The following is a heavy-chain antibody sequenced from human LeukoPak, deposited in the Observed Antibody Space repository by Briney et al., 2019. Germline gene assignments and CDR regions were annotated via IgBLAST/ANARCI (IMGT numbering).Heavy chain of an antibody. D-gene: IGHD3-22*01. CDR2: MNPNSGNT. J-gene: IGHJ4*02. CDR1: GYTFTSYD. Sequence: GASVKVSCKASGYTFTSYDINWVRQATGQGLEWMGWMNPNSGNTGYAQKFQGGVTITRNTSISTAYMELSSLRSEDTAVYYCATVPHDSSGYWMFYWGQGTLVTVSS. V-gene: IGHV1-8*03. CDR3: ATVPHDSSGYWMFY.